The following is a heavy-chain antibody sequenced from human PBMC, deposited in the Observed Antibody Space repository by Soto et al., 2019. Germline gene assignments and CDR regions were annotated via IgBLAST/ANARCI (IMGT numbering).Heavy chain of an antibody. CDR3: ARLPQEYTETEYFDY. Sequence: GESLKISCKGSGYSFTSYWIGWVRQMPGKGLEWMGIIYPGDSDTRYSPSFQGQVTISADKSISTAYLQWSSLKASDTAMYYCARLPQEYTETEYFDYWGQGTLVTVSS. CDR2: IYPGDSDT. CDR1: GYSFTSYW. V-gene: IGHV5-51*01. D-gene: IGHD2-21*02. J-gene: IGHJ4*02.